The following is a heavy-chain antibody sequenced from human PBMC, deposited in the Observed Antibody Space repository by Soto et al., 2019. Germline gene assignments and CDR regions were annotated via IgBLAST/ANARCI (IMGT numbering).Heavy chain of an antibody. J-gene: IGHJ6*02. D-gene: IGHD1-26*01. V-gene: IGHV3-66*01. CDR1: GFTVSSNY. CDR2: IYSAGNT. Sequence: QPGGSLRLSCAAAGFTVSSNYMSWVRQAPGKGLEWISIIYSAGNTYYADSVKGRFTISRGNSKNTLYLQMNSLGAEDTAVYYCARDFVVGGPTINYYYGMDLCGQGPTVTVSS. CDR3: ARDFVVGGPTINYYYGMDL.